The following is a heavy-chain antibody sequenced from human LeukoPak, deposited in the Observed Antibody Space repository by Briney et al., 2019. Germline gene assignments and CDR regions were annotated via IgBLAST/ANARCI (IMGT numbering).Heavy chain of an antibody. D-gene: IGHD2-15*01. CDR1: GFTVSSYS. J-gene: IGHJ3*02. V-gene: IGHV3-21*01. CDR2: ISSSSSYI. Sequence: GGSLRLSCAASGFTVSSYSMNWVRQAPGKGLEWVSSISSSSSYIYYADSVKGRFTISRDNAKNSLYLQMNSLRAEDTAVYYCARALLYCSGGSCYTNAFDIWGQGTMVTVSS. CDR3: ARALLYCSGGSCYTNAFDI.